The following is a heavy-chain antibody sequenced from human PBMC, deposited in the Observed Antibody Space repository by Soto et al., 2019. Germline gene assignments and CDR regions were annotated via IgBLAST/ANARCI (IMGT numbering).Heavy chain of an antibody. CDR1: GFTVSSNY. V-gene: IGHV3-66*01. J-gene: IGHJ4*02. D-gene: IGHD6-13*01. Sequence: GGSLRLSCAASGFTVSSNYMSWVRQAPGKGLEWVSVIYSGGSTYYADSVKGRFTISRDNSKNTLYLQMNSLRAEDTAVYYCARVNSSSWLHYFDYWGQGTLVTVSS. CDR2: IYSGGST. CDR3: ARVNSSSWLHYFDY.